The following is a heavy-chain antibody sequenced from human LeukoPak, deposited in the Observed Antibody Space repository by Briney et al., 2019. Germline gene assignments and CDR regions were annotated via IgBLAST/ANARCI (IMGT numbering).Heavy chain of an antibody. D-gene: IGHD5-18*01. Sequence: GGSLRLSCAASGFTFSSYWMHWVRQAPGKGLVWVSRINSDGSSTSYADSVKGRFTISRDNAKNTLYLQMNSLRAADTAVYYCARGSGYSYSFTGRERTKSRLDYWGQGTLVTVSS. V-gene: IGHV3-74*01. CDR1: GFTFSSYW. CDR2: INSDGSST. J-gene: IGHJ4*02. CDR3: ARGSGYSYSFTGRERTKSRLDY.